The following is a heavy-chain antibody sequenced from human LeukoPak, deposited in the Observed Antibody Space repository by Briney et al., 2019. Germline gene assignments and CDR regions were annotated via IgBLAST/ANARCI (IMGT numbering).Heavy chain of an antibody. J-gene: IGHJ4*02. CDR3: ARTSYYDILTGYYSPQFDY. V-gene: IGHV1-18*04. Sequence: GASVKVSCKASGYTFTRYGISWVRQAPGQGLEWMGWISAYNGNTNYAQKLQGRVTMTTDTSTSTAYMELRSLRSDDTAVYYCARTSYYDILTGYYSPQFDYWGQGTLVTVSS. CDR1: GYTFTRYG. D-gene: IGHD3-9*01. CDR2: ISAYNGNT.